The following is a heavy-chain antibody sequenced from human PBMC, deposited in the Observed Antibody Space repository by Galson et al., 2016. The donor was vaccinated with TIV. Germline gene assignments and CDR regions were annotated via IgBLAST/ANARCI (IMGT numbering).Heavy chain of an antibody. CDR2: INAGNGNA. CDR1: GYTFRDYA. D-gene: IGHD6-19*01. J-gene: IGHJ4*02. Sequence: SVKVSCKASGYTFRDYALHWVRQAPGQRPEWLGWINAGNGNAKLSQRFQDRVTITRDRSASTAYLTLTRLRSEDTAVYFCAKDHPSSGWPAFESWGQGILVTVSS. V-gene: IGHV1-3*01. CDR3: AKDHPSSGWPAFES.